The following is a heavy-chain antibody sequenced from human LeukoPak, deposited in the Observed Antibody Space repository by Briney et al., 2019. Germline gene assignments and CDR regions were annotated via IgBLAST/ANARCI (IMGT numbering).Heavy chain of an antibody. J-gene: IGHJ4*02. CDR1: GFTFSSYW. Sequence: GGSLRLSCAASGFTFSSYWMRGVRQAPGKGLVWVARINSDGSSTRYAGSVKGRFTISSDNAKHELDLQVNSQTARDAAGDYCARARKWGQGALVTVSP. CDR3: ARARK. V-gene: IGHV3-74*01. CDR2: INSDGSST.